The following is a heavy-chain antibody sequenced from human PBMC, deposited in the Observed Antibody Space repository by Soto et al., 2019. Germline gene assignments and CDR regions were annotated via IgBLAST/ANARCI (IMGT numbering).Heavy chain of an antibody. D-gene: IGHD2-2*01. V-gene: IGHV1-3*01. J-gene: IGHJ6*03. Sequence: VTGSDRAYVSTFTNSVIHRVRQAPGQRLEWMGWINAGNGNTRYSQKFQGRVTITRDTSARTAYMELSSLRSEDTAVYYCARGHLAVVPVASWYYYMDVWGKGTTVTVSS. CDR3: ARGHLAVVPVASWYYYMDV. CDR1: VSTFTNSV. CDR2: INAGNGNT.